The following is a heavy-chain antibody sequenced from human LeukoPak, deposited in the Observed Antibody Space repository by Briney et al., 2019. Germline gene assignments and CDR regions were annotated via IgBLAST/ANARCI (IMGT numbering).Heavy chain of an antibody. CDR3: ARRRREGSWFDS. D-gene: IGHD3-10*01. V-gene: IGHV4-59*08. CDR1: GNSFSGYY. Sequence: SETLSLTCSVSGNSFSGYYWTWIRQPPGKGLEWIGYVYYTGPATYNPSLKSRLTMSVVTSKSQFSLKLNSVTAADTAVYYCARRRREGSWFDSWGQGILVTVSS. J-gene: IGHJ5*01. CDR2: VYYTGPA.